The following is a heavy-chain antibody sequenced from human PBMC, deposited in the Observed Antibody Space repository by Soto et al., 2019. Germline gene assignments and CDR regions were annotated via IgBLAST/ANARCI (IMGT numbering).Heavy chain of an antibody. V-gene: IGHV3-23*01. Sequence: GGSLRLSCAASGFTFSSYAMSWVRQAPGKGLEWVSAISGSGGSTYYADSVKGRFTISRDNSKNTLYLQMNSLRAEDTAVYYCAKDEHPGQLRGYNWFDPWGQGTLVTVSS. CDR3: AKDEHPGQLRGYNWFDP. CDR1: GFTFSSYA. J-gene: IGHJ5*02. CDR2: ISGSGGST. D-gene: IGHD1-1*01.